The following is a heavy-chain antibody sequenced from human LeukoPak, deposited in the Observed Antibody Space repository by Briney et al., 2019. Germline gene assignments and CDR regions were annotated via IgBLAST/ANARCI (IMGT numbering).Heavy chain of an antibody. CDR3: ARAVGPGAAVDY. J-gene: IGHJ4*02. CDR2: IYTSGST. Sequence: SQTLSLTCTVSGGSISSGSYYWSWIRQPAGKGLEWIGRIYTSGSTNYNPPLKSRVTISVDTSKNQFSLKLSSVTAADTAVYYCARAVGPGAAVDYWGQGTLVTVSS. V-gene: IGHV4-61*02. CDR1: GGSISSGSYY.